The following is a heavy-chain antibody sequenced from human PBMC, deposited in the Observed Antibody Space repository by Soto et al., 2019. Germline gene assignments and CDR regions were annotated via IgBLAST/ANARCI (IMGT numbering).Heavy chain of an antibody. V-gene: IGHV5-10-1*01. J-gene: IGHJ3*02. CDR1: GYSFTSYW. CDR3: ARHYVIALWELPSYAFDI. CDR2: IDPSDSYT. Sequence: PGESLKISCKGSGYSFTSYWISWVRQMPGKGLEWMGRIDPSDSYTNYSPSFQGHVTISADKSISTAYLQWSSLKASDTAMYYCARHYVIALWELPSYAFDIWGQGTMVTVSS. D-gene: IGHD1-26*01.